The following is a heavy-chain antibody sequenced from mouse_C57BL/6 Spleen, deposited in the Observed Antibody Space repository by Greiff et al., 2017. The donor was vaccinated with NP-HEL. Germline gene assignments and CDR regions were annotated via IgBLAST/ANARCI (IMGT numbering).Heavy chain of an antibody. J-gene: IGHJ3*01. CDR3: ARGDYYYGGTAY. CDR1: GYTFTSYG. CDR2: IYPRSGNT. Sequence: VMLVESGAELARPGASVKLSCKASGYTFTSYGISWVKQRTGQGLEWIGEIYPRSGNTYYNEKFKGKATLTADKSSSTAYMELRSLTSEDSAVYFCARGDYYYGGTAYWGQGTLVTVSA. D-gene: IGHD1-1*01. V-gene: IGHV1-81*01.